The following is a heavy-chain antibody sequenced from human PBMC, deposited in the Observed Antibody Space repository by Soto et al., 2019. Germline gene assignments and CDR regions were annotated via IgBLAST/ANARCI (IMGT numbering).Heavy chain of an antibody. D-gene: IGHD1-26*01. Sequence: QMQLVQSGAEVKKTGSSVTVSCKALGNTFSYRYLHCVRQAPGQALEWMGWITPFSGDVHYAQKFQERVTLTRDRSINTAYMRMSSLRSEDTAIYFCASGGAGSGPFTWELPDHWGQGTLVTVSS. CDR1: GNTFSYRY. CDR3: ASGGAGSGPFTWELPDH. CDR2: ITPFSGDV. J-gene: IGHJ4*02. V-gene: IGHV1-45*02.